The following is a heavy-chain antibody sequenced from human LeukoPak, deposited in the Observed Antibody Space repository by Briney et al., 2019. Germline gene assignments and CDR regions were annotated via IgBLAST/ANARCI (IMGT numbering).Heavy chain of an antibody. CDR3: VKAYYDILTGYSPPFF. CDR1: GFTFSSYW. D-gene: IGHD3-9*01. J-gene: IGHJ4*02. V-gene: IGHV3-74*01. CDR2: INSDGSST. Sequence: GGSLRLSCAASGFTFSSYWMHWVRQAPGKGLVWVSRINSDGSSTSYADSVKGRFTISRDNAKNTLYLQMNSLRAEDTAVYYCVKAYYDILTGYSPPFFWGQGTLVTVSS.